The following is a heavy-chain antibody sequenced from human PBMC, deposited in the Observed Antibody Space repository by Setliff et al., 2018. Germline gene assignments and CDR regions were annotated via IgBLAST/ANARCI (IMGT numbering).Heavy chain of an antibody. CDR3: ASARPHFGVVIRSPPDY. J-gene: IGHJ4*02. D-gene: IGHD3-3*01. CDR1: GYTFTSYA. CDR2: INTNTGNP. Sequence: ASVKVSCKASGYTFTSYAMNWVRQAPGQGLEWMGWINTNTGNPTYAQGFTGRFVFSLDTSVSTAYLQTSSLKAEDTAVYYCASARPHFGVVIRSPPDYWGQGTLVTVSS. V-gene: IGHV7-4-1*02.